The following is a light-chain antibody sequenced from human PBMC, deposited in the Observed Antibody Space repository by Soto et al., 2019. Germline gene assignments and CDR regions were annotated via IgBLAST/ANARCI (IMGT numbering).Light chain of an antibody. J-gene: IGKJ4*02. Sequence: IQLTQSPSSLSASVGDRVTITCRASQGISSYLAWYQQKPGKAPKLLIYGASNLQSGVPSRFGGSGSGTDFTLTISSLQPEDFATYYCQQVNSYPLTFGGGTKVEI. V-gene: IGKV1-9*01. CDR2: GAS. CDR3: QQVNSYPLT. CDR1: QGISSY.